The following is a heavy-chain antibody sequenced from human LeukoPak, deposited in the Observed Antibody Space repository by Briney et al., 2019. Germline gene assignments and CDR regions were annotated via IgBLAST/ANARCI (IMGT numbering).Heavy chain of an antibody. J-gene: IGHJ3*02. Sequence: SETLSLTCTVSGGSISSGDYYWSWIRQPPGKGLGWIGYIYYSGSTYYNPSLKSRVTISVDTSKNQFSLKPSSVTAADTAVYYCASPSGTTRGAFDIWGQGTMVTVSS. D-gene: IGHD4-11*01. CDR2: IYYSGST. CDR3: ASPSGTTRGAFDI. V-gene: IGHV4-30-4*08. CDR1: GGSISSGDYY.